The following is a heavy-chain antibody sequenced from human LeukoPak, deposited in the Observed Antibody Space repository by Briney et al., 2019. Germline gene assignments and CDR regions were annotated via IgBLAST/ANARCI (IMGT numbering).Heavy chain of an antibody. Sequence: SETLSLTCTVSGGSISSYYWSWIRQPPGKGLEWIGYIYYSGSTNYNPSLKSRVTTSVDTSKNQFSLKLSSVTAADTAVYYCARAGEYSYGYDYWGQGTLVTVSS. CDR2: IYYSGST. CDR1: GGSISSYY. D-gene: IGHD5-18*01. J-gene: IGHJ4*02. V-gene: IGHV4-59*01. CDR3: ARAGEYSYGYDY.